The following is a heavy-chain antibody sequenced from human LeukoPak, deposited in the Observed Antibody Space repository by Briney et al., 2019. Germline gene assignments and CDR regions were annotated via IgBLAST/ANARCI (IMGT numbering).Heavy chain of an antibody. CDR1: GDSISSSTYY. Sequence: LETLSLTCSVSGDSISSSTYYWGWIRQPPGKGLEWIGSVHYSGTTYYNPSLKSRVTISVDTSKNQFSLRLSSVTAADTAVYYCARGRGGYWGQGTLVTVSS. CDR3: ARGRGGY. J-gene: IGHJ4*02. D-gene: IGHD3-16*01. CDR2: VHYSGTT. V-gene: IGHV4-39*07.